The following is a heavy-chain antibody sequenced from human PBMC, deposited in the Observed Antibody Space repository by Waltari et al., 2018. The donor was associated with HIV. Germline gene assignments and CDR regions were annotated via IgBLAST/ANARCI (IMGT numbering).Heavy chain of an antibody. V-gene: IGHV3-74*01. D-gene: IGHD1-26*01. CDR3: ARPGGDSGSYGRFDY. J-gene: IGHJ4*02. Sequence: EVQLVESGGGLIQPGGSLRLSCAASGFTFSRSWMHWVRQAPGKGLGWVSRINSDGSSTSYADSVKGRFTISRDNAKNTLYLQMDSLRAEDTAVYYCARPGGDSGSYGRFDYWGQGTLVTVSS. CDR2: INSDGSST. CDR1: GFTFSRSW.